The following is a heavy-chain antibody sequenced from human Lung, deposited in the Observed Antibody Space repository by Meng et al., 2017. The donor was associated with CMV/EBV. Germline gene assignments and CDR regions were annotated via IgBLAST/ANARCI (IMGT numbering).Heavy chain of an antibody. CDR3: AKVPGYGDYAAYFDY. CDR1: GFTFSSYG. D-gene: IGHD4-17*01. J-gene: IGHJ4*02. CDR2: IRYDGSNK. Sequence: QVQLVESXXXXXQXXGXXRLACSASGFTFSSYGMHWVRQAPGKGLEWVAFIRYDGSNKYYADSVKGRFTISRDNSKNTLYLQMNSLRAEDTAVYYCAKVPGYGDYAAYFDYWGQGTLVTVSS. V-gene: IGHV3-30*02.